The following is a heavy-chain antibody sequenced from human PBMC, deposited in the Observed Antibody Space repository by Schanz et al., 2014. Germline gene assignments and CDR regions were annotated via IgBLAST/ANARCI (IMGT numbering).Heavy chain of an antibody. CDR3: AKGQLLSYYFDY. CDR2: IASGGDT. D-gene: IGHD2-21*01. Sequence: DVQVVESGGALEQPGGSLRLSCAASGITFSDYAMSWVRQAPGKGLEWVSTIASGGDTYYADSVKGRFTISRDNSKNTLYLQMNSLRAEDTAVYYCAKGQLLSYYFDYWGQGTLVTVSS. V-gene: IGHV3-23*04. J-gene: IGHJ4*02. CDR1: GITFSDYA.